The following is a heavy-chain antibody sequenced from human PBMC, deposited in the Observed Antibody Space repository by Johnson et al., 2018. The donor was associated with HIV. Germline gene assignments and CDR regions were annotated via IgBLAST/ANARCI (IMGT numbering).Heavy chain of an antibody. CDR1: GFTVSSNY. CDR2: IYSGGRT. V-gene: IGHV3-53*01. D-gene: IGHD3-16*01. J-gene: IGHJ3*02. Sequence: VQLVESGGGLIQPGGSLRLSCAASGFTVSSNYMNWVRQAPGKGLAWVSVIYSGGRTYYADSVKGRFTISRDNSKNTLYLQMNSLRAEDTAVYYCARDKVGVSAFDIWGQGTMVTVSS. CDR3: ARDKVGVSAFDI.